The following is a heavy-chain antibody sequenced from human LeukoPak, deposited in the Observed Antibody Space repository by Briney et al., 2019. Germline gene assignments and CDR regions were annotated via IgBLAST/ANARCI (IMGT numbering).Heavy chain of an antibody. CDR3: ARHVGYYDFWSGYYTGFDY. V-gene: IGHV4-38-2*01. CDR1: GYSISSGYY. Sequence: PSETLSLTCAVSGYSISSGYYWGWIRQPPGKGLEWVGSIYHSGSTYYNPSLKSRVTISVDTSKNQFSLKLSSVTAADTAVYYCARHVGYYDFWSGYYTGFDYWGQGTLVTVSS. CDR2: IYHSGST. D-gene: IGHD3-3*01. J-gene: IGHJ4*02.